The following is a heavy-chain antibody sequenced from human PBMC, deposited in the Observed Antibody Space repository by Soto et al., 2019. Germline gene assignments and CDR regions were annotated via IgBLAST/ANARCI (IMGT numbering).Heavy chain of an antibody. CDR2: IIPTFGTT. D-gene: IGHD4-4*01. CDR1: GGNFSSNG. J-gene: IGHJ5*02. V-gene: IGHV1-69*13. Sequence: SVKVSCKAPGGNFSSNGIRWVRQAPGQGLELMGGIIPTFGTTNYAHKFRGRVTITADESTGTAYMELSSLRSDDTAVYYCAGESESNWYNWIDAWGQGTLVTVSS. CDR3: AGESESNWYNWIDA.